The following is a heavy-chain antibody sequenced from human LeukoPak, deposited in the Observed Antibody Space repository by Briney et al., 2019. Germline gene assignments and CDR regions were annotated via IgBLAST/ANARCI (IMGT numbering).Heavy chain of an antibody. CDR2: INHSGST. D-gene: IGHD1-7*01. J-gene: IGHJ6*03. CDR3: ARGRGITGTRYYYYYMDV. Sequence: SETLSLTCTVSGGSISSDWYWGWVRQPPGNGLEWIGEINHSGSTNYNPSLKSRVTISVDTSKNQFSLKLSSVTAADTAVYYCARGRGITGTRYYYYYMDVWGKGTTVTVSS. CDR1: GGSISSDWY. V-gene: IGHV4-34*01.